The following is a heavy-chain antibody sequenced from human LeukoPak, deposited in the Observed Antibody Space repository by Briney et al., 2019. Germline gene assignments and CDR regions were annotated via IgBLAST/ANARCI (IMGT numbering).Heavy chain of an antibody. Sequence: SETLSLTCAVYGGSFSGYYWSWIRQPPGKGLEWIGEINHSGSTNYNPSLKSRVTISVDTSKNQLSLKLSSVTAADTAVYYCARAPVGIAVAGTFDYWGQGTLVTVSS. CDR3: ARAPVGIAVAGTFDY. V-gene: IGHV4-34*01. CDR1: GGSFSGYY. J-gene: IGHJ4*02. D-gene: IGHD6-19*01. CDR2: INHSGST.